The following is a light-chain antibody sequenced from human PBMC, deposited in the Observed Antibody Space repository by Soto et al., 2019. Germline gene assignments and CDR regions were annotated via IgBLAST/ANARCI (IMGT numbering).Light chain of an antibody. V-gene: IGLV2-14*01. Sequence: QSALTQPASVSGSPGQSITISCTGTSSDVGGYNYVSWYQQHPGKAPKLMIYEVSNRPSGVSNRFSGSKSGNTAFLTISGLQAEDEADSYCSSYTSSSTHWVFGGGTKLTVL. J-gene: IGLJ3*02. CDR1: SSDVGGYNY. CDR2: EVS. CDR3: SSYTSSSTHWV.